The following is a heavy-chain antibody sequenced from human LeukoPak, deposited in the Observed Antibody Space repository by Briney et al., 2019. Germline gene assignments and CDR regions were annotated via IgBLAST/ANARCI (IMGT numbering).Heavy chain of an antibody. CDR1: GFTFSSYS. CDR2: ISSSSSYI. Sequence: PGGSLRLSCAASGFTFSSYSMNWVRQAPGKGLEWVSSISSSSSYIYYADSVKGRFTISRDNAKNSLYLQMNSLRAEDTALYYCAKGQVPAASNWFDPWGQGTLVTVSS. J-gene: IGHJ5*02. V-gene: IGHV3-21*04. CDR3: AKGQVPAASNWFDP. D-gene: IGHD2-2*01.